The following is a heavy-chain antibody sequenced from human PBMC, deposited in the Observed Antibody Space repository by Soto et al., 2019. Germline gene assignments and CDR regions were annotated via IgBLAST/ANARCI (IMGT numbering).Heavy chain of an antibody. CDR1: GGSISSYY. D-gene: IGHD3-22*01. CDR3: ARSLYYDSSGYYPVPFIG. J-gene: IGHJ4*02. CDR2: IYYSGST. V-gene: IGHV4-59*01. Sequence: SETLSLTCTVSGGSISSYYWSWIRQPPGKGLEWIGYIYYSGSTNYNPSLKSRVTIPVDTSKNQFSLKLSSVTAADTAVYYCARSLYYDSSGYYPVPFIGWGQGTLVTVSS.